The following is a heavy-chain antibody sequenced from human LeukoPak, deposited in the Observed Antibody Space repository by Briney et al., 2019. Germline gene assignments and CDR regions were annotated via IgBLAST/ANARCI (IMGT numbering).Heavy chain of an antibody. CDR3: ARGSWYGFLDY. D-gene: IGHD6-13*01. J-gene: IGHJ4*02. CDR1: GGSISSYY. CDR2: IYTSGST. Sequence: SETLSLTCTVSGGSISSYYWSWIRQPAGKGLEWIGRIYTSGSTNYNPSLKGRVTMSVDTSKNQFSLKLSSVTAADPAVYYCARGSWYGFLDYWGQGTLVTVSS. V-gene: IGHV4-4*07.